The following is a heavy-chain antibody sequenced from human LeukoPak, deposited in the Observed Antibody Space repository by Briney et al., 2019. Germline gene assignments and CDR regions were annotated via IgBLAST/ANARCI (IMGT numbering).Heavy chain of an antibody. CDR3: ARGHHRYSGSYPPFYY. D-gene: IGHD1-26*01. V-gene: IGHV4-34*01. Sequence: SETLSLTCAVYGGSFSGYYWSWIRQPPGKALEWRGEINHSGSTNYNPSLTSRVTISVDTSKNQVPLKPSSMPAADTAVYYRARGHHRYSGSYPPFYYWGQRTLVTVSP. CDR2: INHSGST. J-gene: IGHJ4*02. CDR1: GGSFSGYY.